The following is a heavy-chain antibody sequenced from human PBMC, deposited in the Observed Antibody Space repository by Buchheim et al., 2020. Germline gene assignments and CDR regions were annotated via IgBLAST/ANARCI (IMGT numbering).Heavy chain of an antibody. J-gene: IGHJ6*02. D-gene: IGHD6-6*01. CDR3: ARSIYDSFSSGLDV. CDR1: GFSLSSSGMC. V-gene: IGHV2-70*17. Sequence: QVSLRESGPALVKPTQTLTLTCTFSGFSLSSSGMCVSWIRQPPGKALEWLARIDWDDEKFYSTSLKTRLTISKDTSKNQVVLTMTNMDPVDTATYYCARSIYDSFSSGLDVWGQGTT. CDR2: IDWDDEK.